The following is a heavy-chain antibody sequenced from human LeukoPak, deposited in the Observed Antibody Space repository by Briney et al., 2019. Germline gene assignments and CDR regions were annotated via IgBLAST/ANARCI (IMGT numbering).Heavy chain of an antibody. J-gene: IGHJ3*02. CDR3: ARGYERRNYYYSSGYGDAFDI. Sequence: GASVKVSCKASGYTFTGYYMHWVRQAPGQGLEWMGWINPNSGGTNYAQKFQGWVTMTRDTSISTAYMELSRLRSDDTAVYYCARGYERRNYYYSSGYGDAFDIWDQGTMVTVHS. D-gene: IGHD3-22*01. V-gene: IGHV1-2*04. CDR2: INPNSGGT. CDR1: GYTFTGYY.